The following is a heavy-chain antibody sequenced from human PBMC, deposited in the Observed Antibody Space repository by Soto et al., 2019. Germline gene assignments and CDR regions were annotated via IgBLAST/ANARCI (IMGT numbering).Heavy chain of an antibody. J-gene: IGHJ3*02. Sequence: PSETLSLTCTVSGGSISSYYWSWIRQPPGKGLEWIGYIYYSGGTNYNPSLKSRVTISVDTSKNQFSLKLSSVTAADTAVYFCARRDRYCSGGRCFPGAFDIWGQGTMVTVSS. CDR2: IYYSGGT. CDR1: GGSISSYY. D-gene: IGHD2-15*01. CDR3: ARRDRYCSGGRCFPGAFDI. V-gene: IGHV4-59*08.